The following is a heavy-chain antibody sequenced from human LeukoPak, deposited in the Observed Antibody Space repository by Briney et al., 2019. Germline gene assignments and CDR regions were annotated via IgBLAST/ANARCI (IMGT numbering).Heavy chain of an antibody. CDR3: ARDPTAYYDSSGYYLNTIDY. J-gene: IGHJ4*02. Sequence: GGSLRLSCAASGFTLSSYWMSWVRQAPGKGLGWVANTNKDGSEKYYVDSVKGRFTISRDNAKNSLYLQMNSLRAEDTAVYYCARDPTAYYDSSGYYLNTIDYWGQGTLVTVSS. CDR2: TNKDGSEK. D-gene: IGHD3-22*01. V-gene: IGHV3-7*05. CDR1: GFTLSSYW.